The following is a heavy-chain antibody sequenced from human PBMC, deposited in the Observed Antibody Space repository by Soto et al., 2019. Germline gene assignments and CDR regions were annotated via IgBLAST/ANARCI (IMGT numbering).Heavy chain of an antibody. CDR1: GCSISSSSYY. J-gene: IGHJ6*02. CDR3: ARHLGYCSSTSCYFRAAYYYYYGMDV. V-gene: IGHV4-39*01. Sequence: SETLSLTCTFSGCSISSSSYYWGWIRQPPGKGLEWIGSIYYSGSTYYNPSLKSRVTISVDTSKNQFSLKLSSVTAADTAVYYCARHLGYCSSTSCYFRAAYYYYYGMDVWGQGTTVTVSS. D-gene: IGHD2-2*01. CDR2: IYYSGST.